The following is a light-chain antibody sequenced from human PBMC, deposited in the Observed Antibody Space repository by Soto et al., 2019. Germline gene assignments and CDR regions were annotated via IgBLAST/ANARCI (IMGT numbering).Light chain of an antibody. J-gene: IGLJ2*01. CDR3: QVCFSSGDQAV. Sequence: SSALTQPRSVSVAPGQTARITCGGNDIGSKSVHLYQQKPGQAPQLVVYEDSGRPSSTPQRFSGANSANTATLTISIVQAADEAADYCQVCFSSGDQAVFGGGTKVTVL. CDR1: DIGSKS. V-gene: IGLV3-21*02. CDR2: EDS.